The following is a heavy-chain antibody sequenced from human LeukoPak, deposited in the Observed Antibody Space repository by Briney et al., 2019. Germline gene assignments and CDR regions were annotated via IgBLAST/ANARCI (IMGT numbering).Heavy chain of an antibody. V-gene: IGHV3-30*02. J-gene: IGHJ4*02. Sequence: PGGSLRLSCAASGFTFSSYAMSWVRQAPGKGLEWVAFIRYDGSNKYYADSVKGRFTISRDNSKNTLYLQMNSLRAEDTAVYYCAKALQSLYYCSGGSCYSVAYWGQGTLVTVSS. D-gene: IGHD2-15*01. CDR2: IRYDGSNK. CDR3: AKALQSLYYCSGGSCYSVAY. CDR1: GFTFSSYA.